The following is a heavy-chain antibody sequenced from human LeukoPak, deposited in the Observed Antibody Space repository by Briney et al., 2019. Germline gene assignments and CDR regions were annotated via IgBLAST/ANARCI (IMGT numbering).Heavy chain of an antibody. V-gene: IGHV1-2*02. J-gene: IGHJ4*02. CDR3: AREGVDWNHSVYYFDY. CDR2: ISPNSGGT. CDR1: GYTFTGYY. D-gene: IGHD1-1*01. Sequence: ASVKVSCKASGYTFTGYYMHWVRQAPGQGLEWVGWISPNSGGTNYAQKFQGRVTMTRDTSISTAYMELSRLRSDDTAVYYCAREGVDWNHSVYYFDYWGQGTLVTVSS.